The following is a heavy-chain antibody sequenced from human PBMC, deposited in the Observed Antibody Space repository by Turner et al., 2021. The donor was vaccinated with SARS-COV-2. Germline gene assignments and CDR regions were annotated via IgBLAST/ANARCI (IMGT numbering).Heavy chain of an antibody. V-gene: IGHV3-7*03. Sequence: EVQLVESGGGLVQPGGSLRLSCAASGFTFSSYWMNWVRQATGKGLEWVANIKQDGSEKYYGDSVKGRFTISRDNAKNSLYLQMNSLRAEDTAVYYCAREESGSFGAYGMDVWGQGTTVTVSS. CDR3: AREESGSFGAYGMDV. J-gene: IGHJ6*02. CDR2: IKQDGSEK. D-gene: IGHD2-15*01. CDR1: GFTFSSYW.